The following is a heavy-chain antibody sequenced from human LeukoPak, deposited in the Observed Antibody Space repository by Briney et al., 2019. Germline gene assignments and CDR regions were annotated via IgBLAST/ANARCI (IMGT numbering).Heavy chain of an antibody. CDR1: GGSISSYY. J-gene: IGHJ5*02. V-gene: IGHV4-59*12. D-gene: IGHD3-3*01. CDR3: ARDHLANLASRLFDP. CDR2: IYFSGNT. Sequence: SETLSLTCTVSGGSISSYYWSWIRQPPGKGLEWIGYIYFSGNTNYNPSLKSRVIISVDTSKNQLSLQLTSVTAADTAVYYCARDHLANLASRLFDPWGQGTLVTVSS.